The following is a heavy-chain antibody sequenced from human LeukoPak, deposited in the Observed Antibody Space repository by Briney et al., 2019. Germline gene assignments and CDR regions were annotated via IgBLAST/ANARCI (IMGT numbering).Heavy chain of an antibody. D-gene: IGHD3-22*01. Sequence: SETLXLTCAVSNYSITSGYFXXXXXQPPGXXXXXXXXXYXXXXXXYNXSLXXRVXXXXXTSKNQFSLKLTSLTAADTAVYYCARDGVFHXSDGYSFDYWGQGTLVTVSS. J-gene: IGHJ4*02. V-gene: IGHV4-38-2*02. CDR2: XYXXXXX. CDR1: NYSITSGYF. CDR3: ARDGVFHXSDGYSFDY.